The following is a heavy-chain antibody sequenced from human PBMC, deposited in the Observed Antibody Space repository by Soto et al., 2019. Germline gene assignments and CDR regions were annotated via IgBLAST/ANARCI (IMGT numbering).Heavy chain of an antibody. CDR2: IYYSGST. CDR3: ASYLIVVGATPGFDY. J-gene: IGHJ4*02. CDR1: GGSVSSGSYY. Sequence: SETLSLTCTVSGGSVSSGSYYWSWIRQPPGKGMEWIGYIYYSGSTNYNPSLKSRVTISVDTSKNQFSLKLSSVTAADTAVYYCASYLIVVGATPGFDYWGQGTLVTVSS. D-gene: IGHD1-26*01. V-gene: IGHV4-61*01.